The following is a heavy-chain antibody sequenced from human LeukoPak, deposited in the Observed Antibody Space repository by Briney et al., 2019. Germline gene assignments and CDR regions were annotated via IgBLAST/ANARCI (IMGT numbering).Heavy chain of an antibody. CDR2: MNPNSGNT. CDR1: GYTFTNYD. J-gene: IGHJ4*02. Sequence: GPVKVSCEASGYTFTNYDINWVRQATGQGLEWMGWMNPNSGNTGYAQKFQGRVTITRNTSISTAYMELSSLRSEDTAVYYCARGRFVVPAAIDGYYFDYWGQGTLVTVSS. CDR3: ARGRFVVPAAIDGYYFDY. V-gene: IGHV1-8*03. D-gene: IGHD2-2*02.